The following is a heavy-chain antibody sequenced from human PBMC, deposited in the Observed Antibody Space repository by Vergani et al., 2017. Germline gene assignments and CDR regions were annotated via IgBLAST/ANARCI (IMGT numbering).Heavy chain of an antibody. V-gene: IGHV3-7*01. Sequence: EVLLVESGGGLVQPGESLRLSCTASGFTFSDFGMTWVRQVPGKGLEWVANIMPDGSATMYADSLRGRFSISRDNAKNSLHLHMSSLRVEDTAVYFCAKSGFVGAFETWGQGTMVTVSS. J-gene: IGHJ3*02. CDR1: GFTFSDFG. CDR2: IMPDGSAT. CDR3: AKSGFVGAFET. D-gene: IGHD6-6*01.